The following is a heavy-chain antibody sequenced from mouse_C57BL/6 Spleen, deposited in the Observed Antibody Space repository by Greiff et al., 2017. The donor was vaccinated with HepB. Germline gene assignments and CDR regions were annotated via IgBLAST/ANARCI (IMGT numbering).Heavy chain of an antibody. CDR3: ARDPTTVVASYYFDY. J-gene: IGHJ2*01. Sequence: EVQLQQSGPGLVKPSQSLSLTCSVTGYSITSGYYWNWIRQFPGNKLEWMGYISYDGSNNYNPSLKNRISITRDTSKNQFFLKLNSVTTEDTATYYCARDPTTVVASYYFDYWGQGTTLTVSS. CDR1: GYSITSGYY. V-gene: IGHV3-6*01. D-gene: IGHD1-1*01. CDR2: ISYDGSN.